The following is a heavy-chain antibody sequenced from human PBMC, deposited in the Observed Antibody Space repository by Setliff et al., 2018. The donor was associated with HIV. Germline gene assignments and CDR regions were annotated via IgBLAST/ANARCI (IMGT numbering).Heavy chain of an antibody. CDR3: ARDRGSSYYYYYYMDV. Sequence: PSETLSLTCTVSGGSISSHYWSWIRQPPGKGLEWIGYIYYSGSTNYNPSLKSRVTISVDTSKNQFSLKLSSVTAADTAVYYCARDRGSSYYYYYYMDVWGKGTT. CDR2: IYYSGST. D-gene: IGHD6-6*01. V-gene: IGHV4-59*11. CDR1: GGSISSHY. J-gene: IGHJ6*03.